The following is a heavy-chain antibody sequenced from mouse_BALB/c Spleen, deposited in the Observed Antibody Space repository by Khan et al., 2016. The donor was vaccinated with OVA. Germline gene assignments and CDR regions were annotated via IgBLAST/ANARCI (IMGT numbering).Heavy chain of an antibody. CDR1: GYSITSGYY. V-gene: IGHV3-6*02. J-gene: IGHJ3*01. CDR3: ARAGRWFDY. CDR2: ITSGGSF. Sequence: LKESGPGLVKPSQSLSLTCSVAGYSITSGYYWNWIRQFPGNKLEWMGYITSGGSFNYNPSLKNRISITRDTSNNQFFLKLNSVTPEDTATYYCARAGRWFDYWGQGTLVTVSA. D-gene: IGHD3-3*01.